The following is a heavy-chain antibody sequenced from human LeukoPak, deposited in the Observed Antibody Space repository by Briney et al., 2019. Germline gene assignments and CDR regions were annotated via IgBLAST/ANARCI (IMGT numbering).Heavy chain of an antibody. CDR2: INSDGSST. V-gene: IGHV3-74*01. CDR3: SSGYSLDY. CDR1: GFTFSSYW. D-gene: IGHD3-22*01. J-gene: IGHJ4*02. Sequence: GGSLRLSCAASGFTFSSYWMHWVRQAPRKGLVWVSRINSDGSSTSYADSVKGRFTISRDNAKNTLYLQMNSLRAEDTAVYYCSSGYSLDYWGQGTLVTVSS.